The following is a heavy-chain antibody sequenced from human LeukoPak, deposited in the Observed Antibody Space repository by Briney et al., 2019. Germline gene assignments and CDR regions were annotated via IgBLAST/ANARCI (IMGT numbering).Heavy chain of an antibody. CDR1: GFTFSSYT. J-gene: IGHJ4*02. CDR3: VKDKTVVSSFVGDY. V-gene: IGHV3-23*01. Sequence: GGSLRLSCAASGFTFSSYTMSWVRQAPGKGPEWVSGITGSGSSTYYADSVKGRFTVSRDNSKNTLYLQMNSLRAEDTAVYLCVKDKTVVSSFVGDYWGQGTLVTVSS. D-gene: IGHD4-23*01. CDR2: ITGSGSST.